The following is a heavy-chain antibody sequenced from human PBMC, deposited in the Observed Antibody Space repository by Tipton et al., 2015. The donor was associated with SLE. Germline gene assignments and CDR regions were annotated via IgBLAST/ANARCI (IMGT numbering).Heavy chain of an antibody. CDR2: IYYSGST. CDR3: ARRYIKQWLAGAFDI. J-gene: IGHJ3*02. CDR1: GGSISSYY. D-gene: IGHD6-19*01. Sequence: TLSLTCAVYGGSISSYYWSWIRQPPGKGLEWIGDIYYSGSTNYNPSLKSRVTISVDTSKNQFSLKLSSVTAADTAVYYCARRYIKQWLAGAFDIWGQGTTVTVSS. V-gene: IGHV4-59*01.